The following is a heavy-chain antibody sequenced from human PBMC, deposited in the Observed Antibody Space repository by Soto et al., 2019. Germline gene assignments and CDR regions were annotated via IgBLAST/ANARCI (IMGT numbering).Heavy chain of an antibody. CDR1: GFTFSSYA. D-gene: IGHD6-19*01. CDR2: ISGSGGST. Sequence: EVQLLESGGGLVQPGGSLRLSCAASGFTFSSYAMSWVRQSPGKGLEWVSVISGSGGSTYYADSVKGRFTISRDNSKNTLYLQMNSLRAEDTAVYYCARRTSGWYLDYWGQGPLVTVSS. J-gene: IGHJ4*02. CDR3: ARRTSGWYLDY. V-gene: IGHV3-23*01.